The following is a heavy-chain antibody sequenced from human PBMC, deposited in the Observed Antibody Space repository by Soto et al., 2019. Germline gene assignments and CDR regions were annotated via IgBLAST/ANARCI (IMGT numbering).Heavy chain of an antibody. CDR3: ARGWMAAFDN. V-gene: IGHV4-61*01. J-gene: IGHJ4*02. Sequence: SENLSHTCTVSGGSVSSGSYYWSWIRQPPGKGPEWIGYIYYSGSTNYNPSLKNQVTISVDTSKNQFSLKLRSVTAADTAVYYCARGWMAAFDNWGQGTLFTVSS. D-gene: IGHD5-12*01. CDR2: IYYSGST. CDR1: GGSVSSGSYY.